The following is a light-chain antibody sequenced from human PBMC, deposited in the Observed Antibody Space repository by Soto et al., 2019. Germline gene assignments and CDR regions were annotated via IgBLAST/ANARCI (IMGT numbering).Light chain of an antibody. V-gene: IGKV1-5*03. CDR1: QTISSW. CDR3: QDYNSYSEA. Sequence: DIRMTQSASTLSVYVRDRVTITCRASQTISSWLAWYQQKPGKAPKLLIYKASTLKSGVPSRFSGSGSGTEFTLTISCLQPDDFATYYCQDYNSYSEAFAQGTKVDIK. J-gene: IGKJ1*01. CDR2: KAS.